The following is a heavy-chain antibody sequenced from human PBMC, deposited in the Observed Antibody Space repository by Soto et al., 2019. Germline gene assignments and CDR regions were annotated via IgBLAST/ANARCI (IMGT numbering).Heavy chain of an antibody. Sequence: PSETLSLTCTVSGGSISSYYWSWIRQPPGKGLEWIGYIYYSGGTNYNPSLKSRVTISVDTSKNQFSLKLSSVTAADTAVYYCARRVCSSTSCSSYSYNWFDPWGQGTLVTVSS. CDR3: ARRVCSSTSCSSYSYNWFDP. V-gene: IGHV4-59*08. CDR1: GGSISSYY. J-gene: IGHJ5*02. CDR2: IYYSGGT. D-gene: IGHD2-2*01.